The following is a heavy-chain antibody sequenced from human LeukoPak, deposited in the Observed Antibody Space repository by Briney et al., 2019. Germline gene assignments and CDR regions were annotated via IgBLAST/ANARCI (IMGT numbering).Heavy chain of an antibody. CDR2: ISGSGTNT. CDR1: GLTFSSYG. Sequence: PGGSLRLSCAASGLTFSSYGMSWVRQAPGKGLEWVSGISGSGTNTYYADSVKGRFTISRDNSKNTLYLQMNSLRAEDTAIYYCAKDRVAAAGIGEFDYWGQGTLVTVSS. CDR3: AKDRVAAAGIGEFDY. J-gene: IGHJ4*02. V-gene: IGHV3-23*01. D-gene: IGHD6-13*01.